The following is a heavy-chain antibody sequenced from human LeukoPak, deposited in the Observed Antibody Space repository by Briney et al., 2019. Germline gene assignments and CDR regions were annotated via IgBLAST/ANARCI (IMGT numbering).Heavy chain of an antibody. Sequence: GEALKIFCKVSGYSFTGYWIGRVRRMPGKGLEWMGIIYPGDSDTRYSPSFQGQVTISADRSINTAYLQWSSLKASDTAMYYCARLIGGGPNYYGMDVWGQGTTVTVPS. J-gene: IGHJ6*02. CDR2: IYPGDSDT. D-gene: IGHD3-10*01. CDR1: GYSFTGYW. CDR3: ARLIGGGPNYYGMDV. V-gene: IGHV5-51*01.